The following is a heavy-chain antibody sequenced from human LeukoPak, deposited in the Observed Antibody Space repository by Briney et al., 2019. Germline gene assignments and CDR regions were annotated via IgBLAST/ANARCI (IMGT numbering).Heavy chain of an antibody. D-gene: IGHD3-3*01. J-gene: IGHJ6*02. CDR2: ISGSGGST. V-gene: IGHV3-23*01. CDR3: AKGVTIFGVVITSYYYYGMDV. CDR1: GFSFSSDA. Sequence: PGGSLRLSCAASGFSFSSDAMSWVRQAPGKGLEWVSAISGSGGSTYYADSVKGRFTISRDNSKNTLYLQMNSLRAEDTAVYYCAKGVTIFGVVITSYYYYGMDVWGQGTTVTVSS.